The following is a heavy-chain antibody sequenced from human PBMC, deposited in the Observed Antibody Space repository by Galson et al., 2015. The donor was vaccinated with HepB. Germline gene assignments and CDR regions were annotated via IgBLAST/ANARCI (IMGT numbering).Heavy chain of an antibody. CDR3: ATSEYMVRGVFDY. D-gene: IGHD3-10*01. CDR1: GYTLTELS. Sequence: SVKVSCKVSGYTLTELSMHWVRQAPGKGLEWMGGFDPEDGETIYAQKFQGRVTMTEDTSTDTAYMELSSLRSEDTAVYYCATSEYMVRGVFDYWGQGTLVTVSS. CDR2: FDPEDGET. J-gene: IGHJ4*02. V-gene: IGHV1-24*01.